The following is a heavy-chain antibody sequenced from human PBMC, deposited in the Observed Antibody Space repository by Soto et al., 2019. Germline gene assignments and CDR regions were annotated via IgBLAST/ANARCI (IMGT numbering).Heavy chain of an antibody. Sequence: QVQLVESGGGVVQPGGSLRLSCAASGFTFSTYVMHWVRHAPGKGLEWVALIWYDGSDKYYADSVKGRFTISRDNSNNTLYLQMNSLRAEDTAIYYCARIPWTGHCPNGVCYLPDYWGQGNLVTVSS. D-gene: IGHD2-8*01. CDR2: IWYDGSDK. CDR3: ARIPWTGHCPNGVCYLPDY. V-gene: IGHV3-33*01. J-gene: IGHJ4*02. CDR1: GFTFSTYV.